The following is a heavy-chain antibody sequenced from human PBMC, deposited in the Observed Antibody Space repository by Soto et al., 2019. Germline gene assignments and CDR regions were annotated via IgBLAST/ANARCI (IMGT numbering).Heavy chain of an antibody. CDR3: ARVDSSSWYGRNYYGMDV. D-gene: IGHD6-13*01. CDR2: IYYSGST. J-gene: IGHJ6*02. CDR1: GGSISSYY. Sequence: PSETLSLTCTVSGGSISSYYWSWIRQPPGKGLEWIGYIYYSGSTNYNPSLKSRVTISVDTSKNQFSLKLSSVTAADTAVYYCARVDSSSWYGRNYYGMDVWGQGTTVTVS. V-gene: IGHV4-59*01.